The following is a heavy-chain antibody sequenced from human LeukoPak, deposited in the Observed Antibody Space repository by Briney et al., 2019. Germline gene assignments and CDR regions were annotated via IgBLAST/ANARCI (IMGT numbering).Heavy chain of an antibody. D-gene: IGHD2-15*01. Sequence: PGGSLRLSCAASGFTFSSYSMNWVRQAPGKGLEWVSSISSSSSYIYYADSVKGRFTISRDNAKNSLYLQMNSLRVDDTAVYYCARWARYCSSGSCYSWFGPWGQGTLVTVSS. J-gene: IGHJ5*02. CDR1: GFTFSSYS. CDR2: ISSSSSYI. V-gene: IGHV3-21*01. CDR3: ARWARYCSSGSCYSWFGP.